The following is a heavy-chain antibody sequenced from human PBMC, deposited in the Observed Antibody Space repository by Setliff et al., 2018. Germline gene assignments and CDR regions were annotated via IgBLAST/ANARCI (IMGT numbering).Heavy chain of an antibody. V-gene: IGHV3-74*01. CDR2: INSDGSST. CDR1: GFTFSSYW. J-gene: IGHJ5*02. CDR3: ARVRFDFWSGYHNWFDP. Sequence: GGSLRLSCAASGFTFSSYWMHWVRQAPGKGLVWVSRINSDGSSTSYADSVKGRFTISRDNTKNTLYLQMNSLRAEDTAVYYCARVRFDFWSGYHNWFDPWGQGTLVTVSS. D-gene: IGHD3-3*01.